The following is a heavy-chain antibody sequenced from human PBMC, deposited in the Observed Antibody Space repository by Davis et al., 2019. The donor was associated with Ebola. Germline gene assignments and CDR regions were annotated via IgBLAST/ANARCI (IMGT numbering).Heavy chain of an antibody. CDR2: ISSSSSTI. D-gene: IGHD5-24*01. V-gene: IGHV3-48*04. Sequence: PGGSLRLSCAASGLIFNNYWMSWVRQAPGKGLEWVSSISSSSSTIYYADSVKGRFTISRDNAKNTLYLQMNSLRAEDTAVYYCARDFDAYNYVWGQGTLVTVSS. CDR1: GLIFNNYW. J-gene: IGHJ4*02. CDR3: ARDFDAYNYV.